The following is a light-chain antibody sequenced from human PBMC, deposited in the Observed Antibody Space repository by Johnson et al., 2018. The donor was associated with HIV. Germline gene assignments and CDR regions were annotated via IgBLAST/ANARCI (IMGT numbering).Light chain of an antibody. CDR3: GTWDSSRSASYV. V-gene: IGLV1-51*01. Sequence: QSVLTQPPSVSAAPGQKVTISCSGSSSNIGNNYVSWYQQLPGTAPKLLIYDNNKRPSGITDRFSGSKSGTSATLGITGLKTGDEADYYCGTWDSSRSASYVVGAWTKVTVL. CDR1: SSNIGNNY. CDR2: DNN. J-gene: IGLJ1*01.